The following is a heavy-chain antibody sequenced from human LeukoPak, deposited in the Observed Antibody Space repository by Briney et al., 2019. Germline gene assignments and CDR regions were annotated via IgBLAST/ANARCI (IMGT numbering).Heavy chain of an antibody. D-gene: IGHD6-19*01. J-gene: IGHJ4*02. CDR1: GFTFSNYV. V-gene: IGHV3-23*01. CDR3: AKVRAPSGWFNSDY. CDR2: ISGSGDST. Sequence: GGSLRLSCAASGFTFSNYVMSWVRQAPGKGLEWVSGISGSGDSTYYADSVKGRFTISRDNSKNALYLQMNSLRVEDTAAYYCAKVRAPSGWFNSDYWGQGTLVTVSS.